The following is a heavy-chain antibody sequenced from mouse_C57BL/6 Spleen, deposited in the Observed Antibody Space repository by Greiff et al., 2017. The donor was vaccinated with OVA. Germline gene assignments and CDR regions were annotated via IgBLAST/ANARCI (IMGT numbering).Heavy chain of an antibody. V-gene: IGHV7-1*01. J-gene: IGHJ4*01. CDR2: SRNKANDYTT. CDR1: GFTFSDFY. CDR3: ARDVSYESYAMDY. Sequence: EVMLVESGGGLVQSGRSLRLSCATSGFTFSDFYMEWVRQAPGKGLEWIAASRNKANDYTTEYSASVKGRFIVSRDTSQSILYLQMNALRAEDTAIYYCARDVSYESYAMDYWGQGTSVTVSS. D-gene: IGHD2-4*01.